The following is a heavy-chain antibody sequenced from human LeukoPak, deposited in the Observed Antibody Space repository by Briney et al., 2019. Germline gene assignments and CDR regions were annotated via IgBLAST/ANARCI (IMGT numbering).Heavy chain of an antibody. V-gene: IGHV3-23*01. J-gene: IGHJ4*02. CDR3: ASIVGATRWSQYDY. D-gene: IGHD1-26*01. Sequence: PGGSLRLSCAASGFTVSSNYMSWVRQAPGKGLEWVSAISGSGGSTYYADSVKGRFTISRDNSKNTLYLQMNSLRAEDTAVYYCASIVGATRWSQYDYWGQGTLVTVSS. CDR1: GFTVSSNY. CDR2: ISGSGGST.